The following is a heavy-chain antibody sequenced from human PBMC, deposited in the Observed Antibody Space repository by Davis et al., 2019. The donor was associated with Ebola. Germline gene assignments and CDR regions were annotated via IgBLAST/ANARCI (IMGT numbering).Heavy chain of an antibody. CDR2: IKQDGSDK. D-gene: IGHD2/OR15-2a*01. Sequence: GESLKISCAASGFTFSSYWMSWVRQAPGKGLEWVANIKQDGSDKYYVDSVKGRFTIFRDNAKNSLFLQMNSLRAEDTAVYYCARDVVIVGGGFNYWGQGTLVTVSS. J-gene: IGHJ4*02. V-gene: IGHV3-7*01. CDR3: ARDVVIVGGGFNY. CDR1: GFTFSSYW.